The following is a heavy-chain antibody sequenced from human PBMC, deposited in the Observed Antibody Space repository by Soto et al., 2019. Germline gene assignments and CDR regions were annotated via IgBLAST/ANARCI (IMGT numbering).Heavy chain of an antibody. CDR3: ARQSGYYYATGRAAPLYGMDV. J-gene: IGHJ6*02. CDR2: IYYSGST. V-gene: IGHV4-39*01. Sequence: ETLSLTCTVSGGSISTTSYYWGWIRQPPGKGLEWIGNIYYSGSTYYNPSLKSRVTVSVDTTKNQFSLKLSSVTAADTAMYYCARQSGYYYATGRAAPLYGMDVWGQGTTVTVS. D-gene: IGHD3-10*01. CDR1: GGSISTTSYY.